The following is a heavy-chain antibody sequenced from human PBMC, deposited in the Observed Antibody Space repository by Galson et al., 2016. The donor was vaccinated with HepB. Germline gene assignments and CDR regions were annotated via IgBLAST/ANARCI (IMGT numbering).Heavy chain of an antibody. CDR3: ARDRIRSRIFGVVHPRHGMDV. J-gene: IGHJ6*04. CDR1: GDSISSGGYY. Sequence: TLSLTCTVSGDSISSGGYYWSWIRQHPGKGLEWIGYIYYSGSAYCNPSLKSRLTMSLDTSKNKFSLNLTSVTAADTAVDYCARDRIRSRIFGVVHPRHGMDVWGKGTTVIVSS. D-gene: IGHD3-3*01. CDR2: IYYSGSA. V-gene: IGHV4-31*03.